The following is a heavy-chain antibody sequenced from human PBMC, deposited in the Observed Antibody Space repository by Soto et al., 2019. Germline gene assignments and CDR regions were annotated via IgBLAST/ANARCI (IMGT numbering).Heavy chain of an antibody. CDR1: GGAISTYY. CDR3: VSGQQFTEWFGP. V-gene: IGHV4-4*07. Sequence: SETLSLTCTVSGGAISTYYWTWIRQPAGQGLEWIGRIYSSGSTKYNPSLQSRVTMSLDTSNNQFSLRLTSVTAADPAVYYCVSGQQFTEWFGPRGQGTLVTI. J-gene: IGHJ5*02. D-gene: IGHD2-2*01. CDR2: IYSSGST.